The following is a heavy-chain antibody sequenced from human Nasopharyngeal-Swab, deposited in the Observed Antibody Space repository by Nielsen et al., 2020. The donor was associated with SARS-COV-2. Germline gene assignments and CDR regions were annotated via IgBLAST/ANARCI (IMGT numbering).Heavy chain of an antibody. D-gene: IGHD6-13*01. CDR1: GFTFSAHY. J-gene: IGHJ6*02. CDR3: ARDLSSIWTSGLGV. CDR2: RRNKANRYTT. Sequence: GESLKISCAASGFTFSAHYMDWVRQAPGKGLEWVGRRRNKANRYTTEYAASVKGRFTISRDDSKNSLYLQMSSLRTEDTALYYCARDLSSIWTSGLGVWGQGTTVIVSS. V-gene: IGHV3-72*01.